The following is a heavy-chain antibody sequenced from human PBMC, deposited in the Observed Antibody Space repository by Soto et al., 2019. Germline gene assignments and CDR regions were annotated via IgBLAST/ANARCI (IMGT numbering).Heavy chain of an antibody. J-gene: IGHJ4*02. D-gene: IGHD2-21*01. Sequence: EVQLVESGGGLVQPGGSLRLSCAASGFSVSSDFMIWVRQAPGKGLDWVASIYPDGRTFHAESVKGRFTISRASSKNTLYLHMSSLRVEGTAAYYCASRGDWGQGALVSVSS. CDR3: ASRGD. V-gene: IGHV3-66*01. CDR1: GFSVSSDF. CDR2: IYPDGRT.